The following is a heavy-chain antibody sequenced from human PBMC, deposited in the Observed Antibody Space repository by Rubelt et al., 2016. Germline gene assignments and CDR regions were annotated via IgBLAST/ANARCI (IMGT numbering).Heavy chain of an antibody. CDR1: GFTFSSNS. CDR2: ISSGGSSI. CDR3: ARWPIDY. Sequence: EVHLVESGGGLVQPGGSLRLSCAASGFTFSSNSMNWVRQAPGKGLEWVSYISSGGSSIYYADSVKGRFTISRDNAKNSMYLQMNSLRGEDTAVYYCARWPIDYWGQGTLVTVSS. V-gene: IGHV3-48*04. J-gene: IGHJ4*02.